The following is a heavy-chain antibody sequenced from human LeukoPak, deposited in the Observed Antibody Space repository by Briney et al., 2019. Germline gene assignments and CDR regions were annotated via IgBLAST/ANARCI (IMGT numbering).Heavy chain of an antibody. CDR2: IRYDGGNK. J-gene: IGHJ4*02. V-gene: IGHV3-30*02. CDR1: GFTFSSYG. CDR3: AKDRLRYCSGGSCYTFDY. D-gene: IGHD2-15*01. Sequence: GGSLRLSCAASGFTFSSYGMHWVRQAPGKGLEWVAFIRYDGGNKYYADSVKGRFTISRDNSKNTLYLQMNSLRAEDTAVYYCAKDRLRYCSGGSCYTFDYWGQGTLVTVSS.